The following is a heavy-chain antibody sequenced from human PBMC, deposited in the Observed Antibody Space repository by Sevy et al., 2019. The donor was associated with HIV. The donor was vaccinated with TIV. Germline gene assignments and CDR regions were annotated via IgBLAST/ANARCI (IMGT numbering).Heavy chain of an antibody. Sequence: GGSLRLSCAASGFTFSSYSMNWVRQAPGKGLEWVSSISSSSSYIYYADSVKGRFTISRDNAKNSLYLQMNSLRAEDTAVYYCASAYGSGSYLSRMGGYWGQGTLVTVSS. CDR1: GFTFSSYS. CDR2: ISSSSSYI. D-gene: IGHD3-10*01. J-gene: IGHJ4*01. CDR3: ASAYGSGSYLSRMGGY. V-gene: IGHV3-21*01.